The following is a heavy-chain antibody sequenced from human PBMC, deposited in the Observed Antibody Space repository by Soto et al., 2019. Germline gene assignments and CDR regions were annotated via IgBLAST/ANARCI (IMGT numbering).Heavy chain of an antibody. CDR1: GYTLTELS. Sequence: ASVKVSCKVSGYTLTELSMHWVRQAPGKGLEWMGGFDPEDGETIYAQKFQGRVTMTEDTSTDTAYLELSSLRSEDTAVYYCATDRGGSGYDRSFDYWGQGTLVTVSS. V-gene: IGHV1-24*01. J-gene: IGHJ4*02. D-gene: IGHD5-12*01. CDR2: FDPEDGET. CDR3: ATDRGGSGYDRSFDY.